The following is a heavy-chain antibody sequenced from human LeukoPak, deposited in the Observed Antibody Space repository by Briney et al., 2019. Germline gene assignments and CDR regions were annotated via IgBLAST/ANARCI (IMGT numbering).Heavy chain of an antibody. J-gene: IGHJ4*02. Sequence: PSETLSLTCTVSGGSISSYYWSWIRQPPGKGLEWIGYIYYSGSTYYNPSLKSRVTISVDTSKNQFSLKLNSVTAADTAVYYCARDSSFSGYAFDSWGQGTLVTVSS. CDR1: GGSISSYY. D-gene: IGHD5-12*01. CDR2: IYYSGST. CDR3: ARDSSFSGYAFDS. V-gene: IGHV4-59*06.